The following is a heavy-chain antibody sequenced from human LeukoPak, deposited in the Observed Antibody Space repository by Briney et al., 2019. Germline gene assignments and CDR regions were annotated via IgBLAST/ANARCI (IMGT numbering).Heavy chain of an antibody. CDR1: GDSLSSYY. D-gene: IGHD1-26*01. CDR3: ARGAGYSREVNYYYYMDV. Sequence: SETLSLTCTVSGDSLSSYYWSWIRQPPGKGLEWIGYIYSSGSTNYNPSLKSRVTMSVDTSKNQFSLKLSSVTAADTAVYYCARGAGYSREVNYYYYMDVWGKGTTVTVSS. CDR2: IYSSGST. J-gene: IGHJ6*03. V-gene: IGHV4-59*12.